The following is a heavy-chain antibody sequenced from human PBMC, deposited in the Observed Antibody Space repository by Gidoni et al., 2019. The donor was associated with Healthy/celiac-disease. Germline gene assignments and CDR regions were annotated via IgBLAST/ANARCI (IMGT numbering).Heavy chain of an antibody. CDR3: TTDYDAREGYFDY. D-gene: IGHD3-22*01. J-gene: IGHJ4*02. Sequence: TISRDDSKNTAYLQMNSLKTEDTAVYYCTTDYDAREGYFDYWGQGTLVTVSS. V-gene: IGHV3-73*01.